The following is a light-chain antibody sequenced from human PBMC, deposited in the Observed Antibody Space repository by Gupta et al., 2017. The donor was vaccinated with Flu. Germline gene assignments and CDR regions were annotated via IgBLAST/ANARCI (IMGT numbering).Light chain of an antibody. J-gene: IGKJ1*01. Sequence: DIVMTQSPDSLAVSLGERATINCKSSQNVLYISNNKNYLAWYQQRPGQPPKLLIYWASTRESGVPDRFSGSGSGTDFTLTISSLQAEDVAIYYCQQEDNTPWTFGQGTSVEIK. CDR3: QQEDNTPWT. CDR1: QNVLYISNNKNY. V-gene: IGKV4-1*01. CDR2: WAS.